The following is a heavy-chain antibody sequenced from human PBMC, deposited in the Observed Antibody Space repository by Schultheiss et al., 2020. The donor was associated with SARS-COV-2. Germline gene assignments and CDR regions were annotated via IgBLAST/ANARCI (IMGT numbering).Heavy chain of an antibody. D-gene: IGHD2-21*02. CDR2: IYSGGST. CDR3: ARHHCGGDCYSPHGAFDI. V-gene: IGHV3-66*04. Sequence: ESLKISCAASGFTVSSNYMSWVRQAPGKGLELVSVIYSGGSTYYADSVKGRFTISRDNSKNTLYLQMNSLRAEDTAVYYCARHHCGGDCYSPHGAFDIWGQGTMVTVSS. CDR1: GFTVSSNY. J-gene: IGHJ3*02.